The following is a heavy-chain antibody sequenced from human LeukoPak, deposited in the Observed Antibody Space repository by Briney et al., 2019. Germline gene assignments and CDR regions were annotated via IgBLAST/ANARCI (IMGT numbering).Heavy chain of an antibody. D-gene: IGHD6-19*01. V-gene: IGHV3-21*01. CDR1: GFTFSSYS. Sequence: PGGSLRLSCAASGFTFSSYSMNWVRQAPGKGLEWVSSISSSSSYIYYADSVKGRFTISRDNAKNSLYLQMNSLRAEDTAVYYCAGGGEDSSGWYEHFDYWGQGTLVTVSS. CDR2: ISSSSSYI. CDR3: AGGGEDSSGWYEHFDY. J-gene: IGHJ4*02.